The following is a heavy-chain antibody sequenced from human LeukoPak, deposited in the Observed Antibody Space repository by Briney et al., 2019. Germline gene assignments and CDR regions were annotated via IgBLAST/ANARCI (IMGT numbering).Heavy chain of an antibody. J-gene: IGHJ4*02. Sequence: ASVKVSCKASGGTFSSYAISWVRQAPGQGLEWVGGIIPIFGTANYAQKFQGRVTITADESTSTAYMELSSLRSEDTAVYYCAREFGELSGAYYFDYWGQGTLVTVSS. D-gene: IGHD3-10*01. V-gene: IGHV1-69*13. CDR3: AREFGELSGAYYFDY. CDR1: GGTFSSYA. CDR2: IIPIFGTA.